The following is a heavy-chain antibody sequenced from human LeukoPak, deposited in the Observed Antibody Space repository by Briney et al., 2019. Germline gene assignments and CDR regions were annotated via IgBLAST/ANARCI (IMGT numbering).Heavy chain of an antibody. V-gene: IGHV1-18*01. D-gene: IGHD3-16*01. CDR1: GYTFTTYG. Sequence: ASVKVSCKASGYTFTTYGIGWVRQAAGQGLEWRGCISGYNGNTNYAQKSQGRVTMTTDTSTSTAYMELRSLRSDDTAVYYCARTSHESVLYWSDPWGQGTLVNVSS. CDR3: ARTSHESVLYWSDP. J-gene: IGHJ5*02. CDR2: ISGYNGNT.